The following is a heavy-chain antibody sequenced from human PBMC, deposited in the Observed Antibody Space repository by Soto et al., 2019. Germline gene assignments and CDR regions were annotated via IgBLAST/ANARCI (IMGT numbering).Heavy chain of an antibody. J-gene: IGHJ4*02. D-gene: IGHD5-12*01. CDR3: ARDEAGYGGYGYDY. CDR1: GYTFTGYY. CDR2: INASSGDT. Sequence: ASVKVSCKASGYTFTGYYMHWVRQAPGQRLEWMGWINASSGDTNYSQKFQGRVTMTRDTSTSTAYMELSSLRSEDTAVYYCARDEAGYGGYGYDYWGQGTLVTVSS. V-gene: IGHV1-2*02.